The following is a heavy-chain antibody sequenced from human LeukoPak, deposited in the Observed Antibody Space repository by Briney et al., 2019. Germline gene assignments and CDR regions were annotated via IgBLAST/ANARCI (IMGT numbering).Heavy chain of an antibody. CDR3: ARDLTYGSGSYFPYFDY. J-gene: IGHJ4*02. Sequence: ASVKVSCKASGYTFTGYYMHWVRQAPGQGLEWVGIINPSGGSTSYAQKFQGRVTMTRDTSTSTVYMELSSLRSEDTAVYYCARDLTYGSGSYFPYFDYWGQGTLVTVSS. V-gene: IGHV1-46*01. CDR2: INPSGGST. D-gene: IGHD3-10*01. CDR1: GYTFTGYY.